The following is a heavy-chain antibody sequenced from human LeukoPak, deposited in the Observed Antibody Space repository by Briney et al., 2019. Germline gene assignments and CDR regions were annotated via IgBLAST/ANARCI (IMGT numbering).Heavy chain of an antibody. CDR2: ISGGGGST. CDR1: GFTFSSYA. CDR3: ARDLYNSASK. J-gene: IGHJ4*02. D-gene: IGHD6-25*01. Sequence: PGGSLRLSCAASGFTFSSYAMNWVRQAPGKGLEWVSAISGGGGSTYYIDSVKGRFTISRDNSKNTVYLEMSSLRAEDTAVYYCARDLYNSASKWGQGTLVTVSS. V-gene: IGHV3-23*01.